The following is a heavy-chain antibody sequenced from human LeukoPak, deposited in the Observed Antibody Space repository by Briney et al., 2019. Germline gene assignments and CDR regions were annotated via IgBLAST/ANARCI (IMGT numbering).Heavy chain of an antibody. Sequence: GGSLRLSCAASGFTFSSYAMSWVRQAPGKGLEWVSAISGSGGSTYYADPVKGRFTISRDNSKNTLYLQMNSLRAEDTAVYYCAKAEYYDSSGDYYFDYWGQGTLVTVSS. CDR1: GFTFSSYA. CDR2: ISGSGGST. J-gene: IGHJ4*02. V-gene: IGHV3-23*01. CDR3: AKAEYYDSSGDYYFDY. D-gene: IGHD3-22*01.